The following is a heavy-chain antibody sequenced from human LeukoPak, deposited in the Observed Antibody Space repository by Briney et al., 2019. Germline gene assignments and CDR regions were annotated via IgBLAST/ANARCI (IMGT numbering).Heavy chain of an antibody. CDR2: INPYSGDT. J-gene: IGHJ4*02. V-gene: IGHV1-2*06. D-gene: IGHD6-13*01. Sequence: RASVKVSCXASGYTFTGYHIHWVRQALGQGLEWMARINPYSGDTNFAQKFQGRVTMTRDTSITTAYMDLSSLTPDDTAVYFCARDQGSLTRSWYTGYWGQGTQVTVSS. CDR1: GYTFTGYH. CDR3: ARDQGSLTRSWYTGY.